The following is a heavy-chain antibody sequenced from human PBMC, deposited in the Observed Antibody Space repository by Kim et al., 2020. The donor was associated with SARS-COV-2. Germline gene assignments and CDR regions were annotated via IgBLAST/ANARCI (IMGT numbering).Heavy chain of an antibody. CDR2: MSFDGFSK. CDR1: GSYI. V-gene: IGHV3-30-3*01. Sequence: GGSLRLSCVTSGSYIIHWVRQAPGKGLEWVAAMSFDGFSKYFVDSVKGRFTISRDDSKNTVYLELNSLRDEDSAVYYCATEGGTIGRCGYFDSWGQGTLVTVSS. CDR3: ATEGGTIGRCGYFDS. J-gene: IGHJ4*02. D-gene: IGHD2-2*01.